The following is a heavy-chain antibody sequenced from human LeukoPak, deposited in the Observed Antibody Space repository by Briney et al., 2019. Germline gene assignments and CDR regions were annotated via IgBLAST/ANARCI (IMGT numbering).Heavy chain of an antibody. CDR3: ARGGDLWFGESDTQYYYYYYMDV. Sequence: SETLSLTCTVSGGSISSSSYSWGWIRQPPGKDLEWIGTIYYSGSTYYNPSLKSRVTISADTSKNQFSLNLSSVTAADTAVYYCARGGDLWFGESDTQYYYYYYMDVWGKGTTVTISS. CDR1: GGSISSSSYS. D-gene: IGHD3-10*01. CDR2: IYYSGST. J-gene: IGHJ6*03. V-gene: IGHV4-39*01.